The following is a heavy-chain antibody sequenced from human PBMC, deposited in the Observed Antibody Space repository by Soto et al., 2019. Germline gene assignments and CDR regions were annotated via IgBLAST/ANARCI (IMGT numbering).Heavy chain of an antibody. D-gene: IGHD6-13*01. J-gene: IGHJ4*02. CDR1: GFTFRSYG. Sequence: PGGSLRLSCAASGFTFRSYGMHWVRQAPGKGLEWVAVISYDGSNKYYADSVKGRFTISRDNSKNTLYLQMNSLRAEDTAVYYCARNPSPIAAAGTQRVYWGQGTLVTASS. CDR3: ARNPSPIAAAGTQRVY. CDR2: ISYDGSNK. V-gene: IGHV3-30*03.